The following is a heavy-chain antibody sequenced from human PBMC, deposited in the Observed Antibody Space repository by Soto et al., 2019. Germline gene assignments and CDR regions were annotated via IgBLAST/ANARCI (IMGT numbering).Heavy chain of an antibody. Sequence: GASVKVSCKASGYTFTSYDINWVRQATGQGLEWMGWMNPNSGNTGYAQKFQGRVTMTRNTSISTAYMELSSLRSEDTAVYYCARGNLLSLAASGGLNYYYYYGMDVWGQGTTVTVSS. D-gene: IGHD3-10*01. CDR3: ARGNLLSLAASGGLNYYYYYGMDV. J-gene: IGHJ6*02. CDR1: GYTFTSYD. CDR2: MNPNSGNT. V-gene: IGHV1-8*01.